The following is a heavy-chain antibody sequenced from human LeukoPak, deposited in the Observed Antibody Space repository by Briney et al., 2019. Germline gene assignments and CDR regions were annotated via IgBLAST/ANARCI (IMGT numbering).Heavy chain of an antibody. J-gene: IGHJ4*02. CDR1: GFTFSSYA. V-gene: IGHV3-30*18. D-gene: IGHD3-3*01. CDR3: AKDYRPHDFWSGLVDY. Sequence: GGSLRLSCAASGFTFSSYAMSWVRQAPGKGLEWVTLISYDGSNKYYADSVKGRFTISRDNSKNTLYLQMNSLRAEDTAVYYCAKDYRPHDFWSGLVDYWGQGTLVTVSS. CDR2: ISYDGSNK.